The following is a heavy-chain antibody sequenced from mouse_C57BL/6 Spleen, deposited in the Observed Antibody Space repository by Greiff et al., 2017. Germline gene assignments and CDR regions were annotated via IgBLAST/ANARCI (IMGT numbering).Heavy chain of an antibody. CDR2: IYPGDGDT. D-gene: IGHD1-1*02. V-gene: IGHV1-80*01. J-gene: IGHJ4*01. CDR3: ARGGLIAMDY. Sequence: VKVVESGAELVKPGASVKISCKASGYAFSSYWMNWVKQRPGKGLEWIGQIYPGDGDTNYNGKFKGKATLTADKSSSTAYMQLSSLTSEDSAVYFCARGGLIAMDYWGQGTSVTVSS. CDR1: GYAFSSYW.